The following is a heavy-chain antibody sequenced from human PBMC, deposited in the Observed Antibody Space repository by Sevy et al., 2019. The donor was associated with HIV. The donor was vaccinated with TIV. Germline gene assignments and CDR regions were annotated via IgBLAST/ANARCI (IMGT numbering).Heavy chain of an antibody. J-gene: IGHJ4*02. CDR1: GGSISSSSYY. V-gene: IGHV4-39*01. CDR3: ARHIVVLRFLDLPDY. CDR2: IYYSGST. Sequence: SETLSLTCTVSGGSISSSSYYWGWIRQPPGKGLEWIGSIYYSGSTYYNPSLKSRVTISVDTSKNQFSLKLSSVTAADTAGYYCARHIVVLRFLDLPDYWGQGTLVTVSS. D-gene: IGHD3-3*01.